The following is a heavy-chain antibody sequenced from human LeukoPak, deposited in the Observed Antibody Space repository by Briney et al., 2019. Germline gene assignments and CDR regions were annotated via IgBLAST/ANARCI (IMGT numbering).Heavy chain of an antibody. CDR3: ARDTPGGVGFDY. CDR1: GFTFSSYS. Sequence: PGGSLRLSCAASGFTFSSYSMNWVRQAPGKGLEWVSSISSSSSYIYYADSVKGRFTISRDNAKNSLYLQMNSLRAEDTAVYYCARDTPGGVGFDYWGQGTLVTVSS. D-gene: IGHD2-15*01. J-gene: IGHJ4*02. V-gene: IGHV3-21*01. CDR2: ISSSSSYI.